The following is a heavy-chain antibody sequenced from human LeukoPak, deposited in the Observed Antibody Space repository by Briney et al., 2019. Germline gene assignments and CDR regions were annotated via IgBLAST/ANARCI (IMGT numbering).Heavy chain of an antibody. J-gene: IGHJ4*02. D-gene: IGHD5-24*01. CDR2: ISGSGGST. CDR3: AKDGDGYNLFPYYFDY. V-gene: IGHV3-23*01. CDR1: GFTFSSYA. Sequence: GGSLRLSCAASGFTFSSYAMRWVRQAPGKGLEWVSAISGSGGSTYYADSVKGRFTISRDNSKNPLYLQMNSLRAEDTAVYYCAKDGDGYNLFPYYFDYWGQGTLVTVSS.